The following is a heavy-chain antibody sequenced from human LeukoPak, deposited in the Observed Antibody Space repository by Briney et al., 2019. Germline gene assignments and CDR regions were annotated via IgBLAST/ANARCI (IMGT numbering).Heavy chain of an antibody. D-gene: IGHD5-12*01. CDR2: IYSGGST. CDR3: ARGMGWLRYPKSYFDY. V-gene: IGHV3-53*01. CDR1: GFTVSSNY. Sequence: GGSLRLSCAASGFTVSSNYMSWVRQAPGKGLEWVSVIYSGGSTYYADSVKGRFTISRDNSKNTLYLQMNSLRAEDTAVYYCARGMGWLRYPKSYFDYWGQGTLVTVSS. J-gene: IGHJ4*02.